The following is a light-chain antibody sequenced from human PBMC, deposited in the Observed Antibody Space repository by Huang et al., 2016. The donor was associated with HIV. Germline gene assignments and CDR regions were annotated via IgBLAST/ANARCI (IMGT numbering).Light chain of an antibody. CDR2: DTS. Sequence: EIVMTQSPATLSGSPGGGATLSSRSSQNVRSNLAWYQQTPGQAPRLLIYDTSTRASSVTARISGSESGSEFALAISGLQSEDFAVYYCQQYGDGPPGLTFGGGTKVEI. CDR1: QNVRSN. V-gene: IGKV3D-15*01. CDR3: QQYGDGPPGLT. J-gene: IGKJ4*01.